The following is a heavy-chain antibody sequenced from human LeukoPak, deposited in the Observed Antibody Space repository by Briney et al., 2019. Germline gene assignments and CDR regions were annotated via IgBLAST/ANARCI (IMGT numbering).Heavy chain of an antibody. D-gene: IGHD3-16*01. CDR1: GDSISRYY. V-gene: IGHV4-59*08. CDR2: VYYSGST. CDR3: ARSGYAFGADAFDI. J-gene: IGHJ3*02. Sequence: SETLSLTCTVSGDSISRYYWGWIRQPPGKGLEWIGYVYYSGSTQYNPSLNSRVTISVATSKKQFSLRLTSVTAADTAAYYCARSGYAFGADAFDIWGQGAMVAVPS.